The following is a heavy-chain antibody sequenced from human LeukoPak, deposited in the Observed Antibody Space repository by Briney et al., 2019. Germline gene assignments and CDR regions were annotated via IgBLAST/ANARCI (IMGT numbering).Heavy chain of an antibody. Sequence: GGSLRLSCAASGFTFSSYAMSWVRQAPGKGLEWVSAISGSGGSTYYADSVKGRFTISRDNSKNTLYLQMNSLRAEDTAVYYCARTYDYVWGSYRNYYFDYWGQGTLVTVSS. D-gene: IGHD3-16*02. CDR3: ARTYDYVWGSYRNYYFDY. J-gene: IGHJ4*02. CDR2: ISGSGGST. CDR1: GFTFSSYA. V-gene: IGHV3-23*01.